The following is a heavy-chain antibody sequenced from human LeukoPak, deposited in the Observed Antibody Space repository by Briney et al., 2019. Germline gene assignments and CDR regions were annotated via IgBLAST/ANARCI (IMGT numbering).Heavy chain of an antibody. D-gene: IGHD1-26*01. V-gene: IGHV3-30-3*01. CDR1: GFTFSSYA. J-gene: IGHJ4*02. CDR2: ISYDGSNK. Sequence: GGSLRLSCAASGFTFSSYAMHWVRQAPGKGLEWVAVISYDGSNKYYADSVKGRFTISRDNSKNTLHLQMNSLRAEDTAVYYCARDKSGSYSTGLDYWGQETLVTVSS. CDR3: ARDKSGSYSTGLDY.